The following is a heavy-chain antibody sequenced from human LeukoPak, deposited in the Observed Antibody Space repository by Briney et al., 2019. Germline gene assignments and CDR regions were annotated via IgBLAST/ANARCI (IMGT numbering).Heavy chain of an antibody. CDR1: GYTFTSYG. V-gene: IGHV1-18*01. D-gene: IGHD1-26*01. Sequence: ASVKVSCKASGYTFTSYGISWVRQAPGQGLEWMGWISAYNGNTNYAQKFQGRVTMTRDTSISTAYMELSRLRSDDTAVYYRARIRRVSGSYFDYWGQGTLVTVSS. CDR3: ARIRRVSGSYFDY. CDR2: ISAYNGNT. J-gene: IGHJ4*02.